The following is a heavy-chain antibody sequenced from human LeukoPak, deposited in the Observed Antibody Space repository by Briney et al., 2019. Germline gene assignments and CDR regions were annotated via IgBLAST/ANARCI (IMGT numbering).Heavy chain of an antibody. Sequence: GGSLRLSCAASGFTVSSNYMSWVRQAPGKGLEWVSVIYSGGSTYYAGSVKGRFTISRDNSKNTLYLQMNSLRAEDTAVYYCARGSNYQNYFDYWGQGTLVTVSS. CDR2: IYSGGST. D-gene: IGHD5-24*01. V-gene: IGHV3-66*02. J-gene: IGHJ4*02. CDR3: ARGSNYQNYFDY. CDR1: GFTVSSNY.